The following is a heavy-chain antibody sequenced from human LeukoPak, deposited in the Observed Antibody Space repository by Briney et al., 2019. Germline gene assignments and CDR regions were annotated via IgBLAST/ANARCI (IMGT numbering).Heavy chain of an antibody. CDR1: GFTFDDYG. J-gene: IGHJ4*02. Sequence: GGSLRLSCAASGFTFDDYGMTWVRQAPGKGLEWVSGINRNGGRTGYADSVKGRFTISRDNAKNFLYLQMNSLRAEDTAVYYCAKDEGRSGSSPSPYFDYWGQGTLVTVSS. CDR3: AKDEGRSGSSPSPYFDY. V-gene: IGHV3-20*04. CDR2: INRNGGRT. D-gene: IGHD6-6*01.